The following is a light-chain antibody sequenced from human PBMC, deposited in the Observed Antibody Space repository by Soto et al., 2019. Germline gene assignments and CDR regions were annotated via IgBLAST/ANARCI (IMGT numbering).Light chain of an antibody. CDR2: DAS. Sequence: EIVMTQPPATLSVSPGERATLSCRASQSVSRSLAWYQQKPGQAPRLLIYDASTRATGIPARFSGIGSGTEFILTISSLQSEDFAVYYCQQYDNWPPITFGGGTKVDIK. CDR3: QQYDNWPPIT. CDR1: QSVSRS. V-gene: IGKV3-15*01. J-gene: IGKJ4*01.